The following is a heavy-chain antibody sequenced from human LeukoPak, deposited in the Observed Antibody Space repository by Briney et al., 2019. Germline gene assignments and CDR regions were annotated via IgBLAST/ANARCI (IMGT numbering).Heavy chain of an antibody. D-gene: IGHD3-3*01. CDR3: ARGRRDDFWSGYSLYYFDY. Sequence: SETLSLTCAVYGGSFSGYYWSWIRQPPGKGLEWIGEVNHSGSTNYNPSLKSRVSISVDTSKNQFSLRLNSVTATDTAVYYCARGRRDDFWSGYSLYYFDYWGQGTLVTVSS. V-gene: IGHV4-34*01. CDR2: VNHSGST. J-gene: IGHJ4*02. CDR1: GGSFSGYY.